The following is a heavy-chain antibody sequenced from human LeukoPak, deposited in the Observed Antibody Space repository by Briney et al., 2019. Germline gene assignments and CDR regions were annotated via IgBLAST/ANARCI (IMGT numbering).Heavy chain of an antibody. CDR2: IYSRGST. D-gene: IGHD3-9*01. J-gene: IGHJ4*02. V-gene: IGHV3-53*01. Sequence: GGSLRLSCAASGFTVSSSHMSWVRQAPGKGLEWVSLIYSRGSTHYADSVKGRFTISRDNSKNTLYLQMNSLRGEDTAVYYCAKDPSYDILTGYYDYWGQGTLVTVSS. CDR1: GFTVSSSH. CDR3: AKDPSYDILTGYYDY.